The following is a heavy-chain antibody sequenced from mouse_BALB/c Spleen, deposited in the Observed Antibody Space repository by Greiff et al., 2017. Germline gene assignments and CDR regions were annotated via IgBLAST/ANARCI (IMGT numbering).Heavy chain of an antibody. CDR1: GFTFSSYA. D-gene: IGHD2-1*01. Sequence: EVKVVESGGGLVKPGGSLKLSCAASGFTFSSYAMSWVRQSPEKRLEWVAEISSGGSYTYYPDTVTGRFTISRDNAKNTLYLEMSSLRSEDTAMYYCARDHGNYSYAMDYWGQGTSVTVSS. J-gene: IGHJ4*01. CDR2: ISSGGSYT. V-gene: IGHV5-9-4*01. CDR3: ARDHGNYSYAMDY.